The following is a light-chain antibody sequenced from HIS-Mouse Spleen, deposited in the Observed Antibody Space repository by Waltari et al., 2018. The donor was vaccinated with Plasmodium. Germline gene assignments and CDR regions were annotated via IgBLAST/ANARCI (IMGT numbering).Light chain of an antibody. CDR3: QQSYSTPLFT. CDR2: AAS. J-gene: IGKJ3*01. V-gene: IGKV1-39*01. CDR1: QSISSY. Sequence: DIQMTQSPSSLSASVGDRVTITCRASQSISSYLNWYQQNPGKAPKLLIYAASSLQSVVPSRFSGSGSGTDFTLTISSLQPEDFATYYCQQSYSTPLFTFGPGTKVDIK.